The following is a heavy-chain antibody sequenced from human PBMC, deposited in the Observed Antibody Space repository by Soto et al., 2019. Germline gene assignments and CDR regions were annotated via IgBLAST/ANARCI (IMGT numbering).Heavy chain of an antibody. J-gene: IGHJ4*02. CDR1: GFTFSSYS. CDR3: ARDGSSGWSGLGY. CDR2: ISSSSSYI. D-gene: IGHD6-19*01. V-gene: IGHV3-21*01. Sequence: GGSLRLSCAASGFTFSSYSMNWVRQAPGKGLEWVSSISSSSSYIYYADSVKGRFTISRDNAKNSLYLQMNSLRAEDTAVYYCARDGSSGWSGLGYWGQGTLVTVSS.